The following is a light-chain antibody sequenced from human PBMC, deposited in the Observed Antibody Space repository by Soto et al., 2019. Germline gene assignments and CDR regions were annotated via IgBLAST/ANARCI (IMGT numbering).Light chain of an antibody. CDR2: AAS. CDR1: QDVSSY. CDR3: QQYNSYPLT. V-gene: IGKV1-16*02. J-gene: IGKJ4*01. Sequence: DIQMTQSPSSLSASVGDRVTITCRASQDVSSYLAWFQQKPGKAPKSLIYAASSLQDGVPSKFSGSGYGTXFTLXXXXXXXXXXXXYYCQQYNSYPLTFGGGTKVEIK.